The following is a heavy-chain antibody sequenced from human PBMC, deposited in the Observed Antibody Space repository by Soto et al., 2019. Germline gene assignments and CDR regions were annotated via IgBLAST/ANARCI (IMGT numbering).Heavy chain of an antibody. V-gene: IGHV6-1*01. Sequence: PSQTLSLTCAISGDSVSSNSAAWNWIRQSPSRGLEWLGRTYYRSKWYNDYAVSVKTRITINPDTSKNQFSLQLNSVTPEDTAVYYCARVRAAADRYYYYGMDVWGQGTTVTSP. J-gene: IGHJ6*02. CDR1: GDSVSSNSAA. CDR2: TYYRSKWYN. D-gene: IGHD6-13*01. CDR3: ARVRAAADRYYYYGMDV.